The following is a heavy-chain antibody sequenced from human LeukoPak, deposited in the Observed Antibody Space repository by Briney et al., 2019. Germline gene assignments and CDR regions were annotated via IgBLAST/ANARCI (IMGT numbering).Heavy chain of an antibody. J-gene: IGHJ4*02. CDR2: IYSGGNT. CDR1: GFTVSSNF. Sequence: GGSLRLSCAASGFTVSSNFLRWVRQAPGKGLEWVSVIYSGGNTYYSDSVKGRFTISRDNSKTTLYLQMNNLRAEDTAVYYCARLWFGRYYFDHWGQGTQVTVSS. CDR3: ARLWFGRYYFDH. V-gene: IGHV3-53*01. D-gene: IGHD3-10*01.